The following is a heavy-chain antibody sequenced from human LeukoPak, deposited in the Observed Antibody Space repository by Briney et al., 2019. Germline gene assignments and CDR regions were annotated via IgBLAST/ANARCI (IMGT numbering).Heavy chain of an antibody. Sequence: GGSLRLSCAASGFPFSSYFMSWVRQGPGKGLERVSTISGSSSTYYADSVKGRFTIPRDNSKNTLYLQVNSLRAEDTAVYYCARYCSGASCFRGFDYWGQGTLVTVSS. V-gene: IGHV3-23*01. CDR2: ISGSSST. J-gene: IGHJ4*02. CDR3: ARYCSGASCFRGFDY. D-gene: IGHD2-15*01. CDR1: GFPFSSYF.